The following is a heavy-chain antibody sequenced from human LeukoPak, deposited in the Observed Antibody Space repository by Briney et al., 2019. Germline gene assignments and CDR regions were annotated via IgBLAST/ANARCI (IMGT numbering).Heavy chain of an antibody. CDR1: GGSISSSHSY. CDR3: ARESSSGDSAFDI. CDR2: IYYSGST. J-gene: IGHJ3*02. D-gene: IGHD6-19*01. V-gene: IGHV4-31*03. Sequence: PSETLSLTCTVSGGSISSSHSYWSWIRQPPGKGLEWIGYIYYSGSTYYNPSLKSRLTISVDTSKNQFSLELNSVTAADTAVYYCARESSSGDSAFDIWGQGTMVTVSS.